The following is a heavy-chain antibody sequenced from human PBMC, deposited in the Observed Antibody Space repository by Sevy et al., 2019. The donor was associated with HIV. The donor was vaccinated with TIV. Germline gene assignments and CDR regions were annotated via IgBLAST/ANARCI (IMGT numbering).Heavy chain of an antibody. CDR1: GFTFSSYT. CDR3: SKGVTMIVVVDAFDI. D-gene: IGHD3-22*01. V-gene: IGHV3-23*01. Sequence: GGSLRLSCAASGFTFSSYTMNRVRQAPWKGLEWVSGISGSHDRTYYADSVKGRFTISRDNSKNTLCLQMNSLRADDTAVYYCSKGVTMIVVVDAFDIWGHGTMVTVSS. J-gene: IGHJ3*02. CDR2: ISGSHDRT.